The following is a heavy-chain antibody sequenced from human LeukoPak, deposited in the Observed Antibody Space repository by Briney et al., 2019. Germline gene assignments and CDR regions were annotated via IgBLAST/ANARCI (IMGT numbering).Heavy chain of an antibody. CDR1: GFTFTNAW. D-gene: IGHD2-8*01. CDR2: IKSKAEGGTA. J-gene: IGHJ4*02. V-gene: IGHV3-15*01. Sequence: AGGSLRLSCAASGFTFTNAWMTWVRQAPGKGLEWVGLIKSKAEGGTADFGAPVKGRFAISRDDSKNTLYLHMNSLKIEDTAVYYCATDLGSMYGLSYWGQGTLVTVSS. CDR3: ATDLGSMYGLSY.